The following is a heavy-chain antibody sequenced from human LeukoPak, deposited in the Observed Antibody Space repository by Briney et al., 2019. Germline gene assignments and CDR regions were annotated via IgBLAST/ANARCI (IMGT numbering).Heavy chain of an antibody. CDR3: ARGRYCSGGSCYLVY. J-gene: IGHJ4*02. V-gene: IGHV4-59*01. CDR2: IYYSGNT. CDR1: GGSISSYY. D-gene: IGHD2-15*01. Sequence: SETLSLTCTVSGGSISSYYRSWIRQPPGKGLEWIGYIYYSGNTNYNPSLKSRVTISVDTSKNQFSLKLNSVTAADTAVYYCARGRYCSGGSCYLVYWGQGTLVTVSS.